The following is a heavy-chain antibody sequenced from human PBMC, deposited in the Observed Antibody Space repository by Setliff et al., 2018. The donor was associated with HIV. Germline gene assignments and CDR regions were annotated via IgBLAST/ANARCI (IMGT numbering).Heavy chain of an antibody. CDR1: GESLSSYF. D-gene: IGHD2-15*01. J-gene: IGHJ4*02. V-gene: IGHV4-34*01. CDR3: ARMYCSGGNCFPDY. Sequence: LSLTCDVYGESLSSYFRSWIRQPPGKGLEWIGEINHSGVTNYNPSLKSRLTISVDTSKNQFSLRLISVTAADTAVFYCARMYCSGGNCFPDYWGQGALVTVSS. CDR2: INHSGVT.